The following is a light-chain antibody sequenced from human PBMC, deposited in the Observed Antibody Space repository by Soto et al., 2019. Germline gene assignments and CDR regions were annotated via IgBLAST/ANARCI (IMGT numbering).Light chain of an antibody. CDR1: QTILYSSNNKNY. CDR2: WAS. V-gene: IGKV4-1*01. Sequence: DIVMTQSPDSLAVSLGERATINCKSNQTILYSSNNKNYLAWYQQKPGQPPKLLIYWASTRESGVPDRFSGSGSGTDFTLTITSLQAEDVAVYYCQQHYDTPLTFGGGTKVEIK. J-gene: IGKJ4*01. CDR3: QQHYDTPLT.